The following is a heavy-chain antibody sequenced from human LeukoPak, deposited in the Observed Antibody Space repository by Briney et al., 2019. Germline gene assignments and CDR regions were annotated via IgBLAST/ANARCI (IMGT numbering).Heavy chain of an antibody. CDR3: ARGVGGRLRDY. CDR2: IYYSGST. Sequence: PSETLSPTCTVSGGSISSYYWSWIRQPPGKGLEWIGYIYYSGSTNYNPSLKSRVTISVDTSKNQFSLKLSSVTAADTAVYYCARGVGGRLRDYWGQGTLVTVSS. CDR1: GGSISSYY. J-gene: IGHJ4*02. D-gene: IGHD4-17*01. V-gene: IGHV4-59*01.